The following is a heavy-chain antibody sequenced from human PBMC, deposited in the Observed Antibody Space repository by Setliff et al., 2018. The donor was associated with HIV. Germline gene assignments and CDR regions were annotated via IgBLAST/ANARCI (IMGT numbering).Heavy chain of an antibody. D-gene: IGHD1-20*01. V-gene: IGHV5-51*01. CDR1: GYSFTSYW. J-gene: IGHJ6*02. CDR3: ASAITVAAGRSHSYYAMDV. CDR2: IHPADSNT. Sequence: HGESLKISCKGSGYSFTSYWIGWVRQMPGKGLEWMGIIHPADSNTRYSPSFQGQVTISVDKSITTAYLQWSSLKASDTAMYYCASAITVAAGRSHSYYAMDVWGHGTTVTVSS.